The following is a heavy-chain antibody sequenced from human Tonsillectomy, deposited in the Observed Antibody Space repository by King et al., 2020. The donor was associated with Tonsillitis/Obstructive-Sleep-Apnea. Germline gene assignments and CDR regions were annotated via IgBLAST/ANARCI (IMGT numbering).Heavy chain of an antibody. V-gene: IGHV4-34*01. D-gene: IGHD3-16*02. CDR1: GGSFSGYY. CDR3: ARGRVYDDGGGSYPKSHGYYYYGMDV. Sequence: VQLQQWGAGLLKPSETLSLTCAVYGGSFSGYYWSWIRQPPGKGLEWIGEINHSGSTNYNPSLKSRGTISVNTSKNQFSLKLSSVTAADKAVDYCARGRVYDDGGGSYPKSHGYYYYGMDVWGQGTTVTVSS. J-gene: IGHJ6*02. CDR2: INHSGST.